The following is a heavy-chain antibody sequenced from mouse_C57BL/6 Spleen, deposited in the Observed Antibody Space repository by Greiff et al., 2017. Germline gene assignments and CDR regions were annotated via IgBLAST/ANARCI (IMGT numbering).Heavy chain of an antibody. J-gene: IGHJ3*01. D-gene: IGHD2-4*01. V-gene: IGHV1-15*01. CDR3: TRGDYDYDGTSFAY. CDR1: GYTFTDYE. CDR2: IDPETGGT. Sequence: QVQLQQSGAELVRPGASVTLSCKASGYTFTDYEMHWVKQTPVHGLEWIGAIDPETGGTAYNQKFKGKAILTADKSSSTAYMELRSLTSEDSAVYYCTRGDYDYDGTSFAYWGQGTLVTVSA.